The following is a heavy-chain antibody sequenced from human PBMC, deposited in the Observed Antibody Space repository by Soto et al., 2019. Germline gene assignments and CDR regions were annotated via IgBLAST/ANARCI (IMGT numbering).Heavy chain of an antibody. CDR3: ARDQGGDLDY. CDR1: GFTFSSYA. Sequence: QVQLVESGGGVVQPGRSLRLSCAASGFTFSSYAMHWVRQAPGKGLEWVAIISYDGSNKYYADSVKGRFTFSRDNSKNTLYLQMTSLSAEDTAVHYCARDQGGDLDYWGQGTLVTVSS. D-gene: IGHD3-16*01. V-gene: IGHV3-30-3*01. J-gene: IGHJ4*02. CDR2: ISYDGSNK.